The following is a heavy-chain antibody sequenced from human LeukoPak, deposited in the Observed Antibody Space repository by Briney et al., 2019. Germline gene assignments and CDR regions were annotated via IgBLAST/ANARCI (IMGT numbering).Heavy chain of an antibody. Sequence: ASVKVSCKASGGTFSSYAISWVRQAPGQGLEWMGWISAYNGNTNYAQKLQGRVTMTTDTSTSTAYMELRSLRSDDTAVYYCARDFGYDEYNWFDPWGQGTLVTVSS. D-gene: IGHD5-12*01. V-gene: IGHV1-18*01. CDR1: GGTFSSYA. J-gene: IGHJ5*02. CDR3: ARDFGYDEYNWFDP. CDR2: ISAYNGNT.